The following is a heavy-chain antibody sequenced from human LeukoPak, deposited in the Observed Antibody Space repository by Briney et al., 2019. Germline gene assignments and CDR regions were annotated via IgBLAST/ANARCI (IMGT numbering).Heavy chain of an antibody. J-gene: IGHJ4*02. CDR3: ARDYGGSSPFDY. Sequence: GGSLRLSCAASGFTFSSYWMSWVRQAPGKGLEWVSYISSSGSTIYYADSVKGRFTISRDNAKNSLYLQMNGLRAEDTAFYYCARDYGGSSPFDYWGQGTLVTVSS. CDR1: GFTFSSYW. D-gene: IGHD4-23*01. V-gene: IGHV3-48*04. CDR2: ISSSGSTI.